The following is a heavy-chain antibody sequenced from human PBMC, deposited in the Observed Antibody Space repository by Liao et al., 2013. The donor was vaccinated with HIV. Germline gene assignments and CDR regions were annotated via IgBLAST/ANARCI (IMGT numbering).Heavy chain of an antibody. CDR1: GGSISSYY. D-gene: IGHD6-6*01. Sequence: QVQLQESGPGLVKPSETLSLTCAVSGGSISSYYWNWLRQPAGKGLEWIGRIYSTGSTNYNPSLKSRVTMSIDTSKKQFSLKLSSVTAADTAIYYCARIWSSGVEHFDLWGRGTLVSVSS. CDR2: IYSTGST. V-gene: IGHV4-4*07. CDR3: ARIWSSGVEHFDL. J-gene: IGHJ2*01.